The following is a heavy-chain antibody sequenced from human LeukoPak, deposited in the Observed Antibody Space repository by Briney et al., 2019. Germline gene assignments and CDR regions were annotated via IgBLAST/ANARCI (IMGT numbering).Heavy chain of an antibody. D-gene: IGHD2-2*01. Sequence: GESLKISCKGSGYSFTSYWIGWVRQMPGKGLEWMGIICPGDSDIRYSPSFQGQVTISADKSISTAYLQWSSLKASDTAMYYCARFIGYCSSTSCYPNWFDPWGQGTLVTVSS. CDR2: ICPGDSDI. V-gene: IGHV5-51*01. CDR3: ARFIGYCSSTSCYPNWFDP. J-gene: IGHJ5*02. CDR1: GYSFTSYW.